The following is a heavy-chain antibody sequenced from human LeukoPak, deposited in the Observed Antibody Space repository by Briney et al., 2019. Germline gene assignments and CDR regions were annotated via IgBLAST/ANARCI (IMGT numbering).Heavy chain of an antibody. CDR2: MSSDGINT. V-gene: IGHV3-30*04. CDR3: AKDHAGSGRAFEY. Sequence: GTSLRLSCATSGFTFRTSGVHWVRQAPGKGLEWVALMSSDGINTYYADSVKGRFTVSRDSSKDILYLQMNSLRADGTAIYYCAKDHAGSGRAFEYWGQGTLVTVSS. J-gene: IGHJ4*02. D-gene: IGHD3-10*01. CDR1: GFTFRTSG.